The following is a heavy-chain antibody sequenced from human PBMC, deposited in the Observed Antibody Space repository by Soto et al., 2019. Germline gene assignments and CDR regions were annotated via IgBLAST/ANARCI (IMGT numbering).Heavy chain of an antibody. J-gene: IGHJ4*02. CDR2: VGGSGDST. Sequence: VHLLDSGGGLVQPGGSLRLSCAASGFTFSNYAMSWVRQAPGKGLEWVSGVGGSGDSTYYADSVKGRFTISRDNSKDTLDLRMNSLRADDTAVYYCAKSPLGYCSGGSCYPPHYFDYWCQGTLVTVSS. CDR3: AKSPLGYCSGGSCYPPHYFDY. CDR1: GFTFSNYA. D-gene: IGHD2-15*01. V-gene: IGHV3-23*01.